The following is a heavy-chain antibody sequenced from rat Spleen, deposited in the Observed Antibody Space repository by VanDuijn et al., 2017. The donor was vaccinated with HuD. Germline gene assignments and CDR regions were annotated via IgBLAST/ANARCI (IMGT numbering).Heavy chain of an antibody. CDR1: GYSITNNY. D-gene: IGHD1-7*01. J-gene: IGHJ3*01. CDR2: ISYSGST. Sequence: EIQLQESGPGLVKPSQSLSLTCSVTGYSITNNYWGWIRKFPGNKMEWIGHISYSGSTNYNPSLTSRISITRDTSKNQFFLQLNSVTTEDTATYYCARWGLGYYGYEGGFAYWGQGTLVTVSS. V-gene: IGHV3-1*01. CDR3: ARWGLGYYGYEGGFAY.